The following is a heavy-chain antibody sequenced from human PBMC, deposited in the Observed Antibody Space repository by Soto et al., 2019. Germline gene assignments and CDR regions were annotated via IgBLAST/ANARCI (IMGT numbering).Heavy chain of an antibody. V-gene: IGHV3-23*01. CDR3: AKDPARGDYYDVFDP. Sequence: GGSLRLSCAASGFTFSSYAMSWVRQAPGKGLEWVSAISGSGGSTYYADSVKGRFTISNDNSKTTLYLQMNSLRAEDTAVYYCAKDPARGDYYDVFDPWGQGTMVTVSS. CDR1: GFTFSSYA. D-gene: IGHD3-22*01. J-gene: IGHJ5*02. CDR2: ISGSGGST.